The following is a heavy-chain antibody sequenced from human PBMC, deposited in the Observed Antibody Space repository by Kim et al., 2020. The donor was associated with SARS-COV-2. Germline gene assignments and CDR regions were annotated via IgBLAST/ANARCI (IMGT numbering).Heavy chain of an antibody. CDR3: AGDQGGSVAVAGTGNYYYGMDV. D-gene: IGHD6-19*01. Sequence: GGSLRLSCAASGFTFSSYSMNWVRQAPGKGLEWVSSISSSSSYIYYADSVKGRFTISRDNAKNSLYLQMNSLRAEDTAVYYCAGDQGGSVAVAGTGNYYYGMDVWGQGTTVTVSS. V-gene: IGHV3-21*01. CDR1: GFTFSSYS. J-gene: IGHJ6*02. CDR2: ISSSSSYI.